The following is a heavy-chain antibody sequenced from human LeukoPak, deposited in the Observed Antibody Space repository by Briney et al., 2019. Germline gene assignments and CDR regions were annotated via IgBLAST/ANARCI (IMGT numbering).Heavy chain of an antibody. D-gene: IGHD6-13*01. CDR2: INPSGGST. J-gene: IGHJ4*02. CDR3: AREGVAAAGKDY. CDR1: GYTFTSYY. Sequence: ASVKVSCKASGYTFTSYYMHWVRQAPGQGLEWMGIINPSGGSTSYAQKFQGRVTMTRDTSTSTVYMELSSLRSEDTAVYDCAREGVAAAGKDYWGQGTLVTVSS. V-gene: IGHV1-46*01.